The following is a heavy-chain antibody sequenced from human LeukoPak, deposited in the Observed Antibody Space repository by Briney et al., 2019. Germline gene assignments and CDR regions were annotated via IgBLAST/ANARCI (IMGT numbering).Heavy chain of an antibody. Sequence: GGSLRLSCAASGFTFGDYAMHWVRQAPGKGLEWVSGISWNSGSIGYADSVKGRFTISRDNAKNSLYLQMNSLRAEDTALYYCAKGTVAATPPFYFDYWGQGTLVTVSS. CDR3: AKGTVAATPPFYFDY. CDR2: ISWNSGSI. D-gene: IGHD2-15*01. CDR1: GFTFGDYA. V-gene: IGHV3-9*01. J-gene: IGHJ4*02.